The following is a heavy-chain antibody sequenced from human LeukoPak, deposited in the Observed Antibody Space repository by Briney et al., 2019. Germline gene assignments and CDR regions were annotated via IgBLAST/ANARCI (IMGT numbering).Heavy chain of an antibody. D-gene: IGHD1-26*01. V-gene: IGHV3-7*01. CDR3: AKTIVGSNVFDI. Sequence: GGSLRLSCVASRFSFSSHWMTWVRQAPGKGLEWVANIKEDGCEKYYADSVKGRFTISRDNAKNSLYLQMNSLRGEDTAVYYCAKTIVGSNVFDIWGQGTLVTVSS. CDR1: RFSFSSHW. J-gene: IGHJ3*02. CDR2: IKEDGCEK.